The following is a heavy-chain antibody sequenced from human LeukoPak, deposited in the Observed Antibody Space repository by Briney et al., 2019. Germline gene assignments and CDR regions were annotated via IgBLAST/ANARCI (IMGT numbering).Heavy chain of an antibody. J-gene: IGHJ1*01. CDR2: LYYSGTT. Sequence: PSETLSLTCTVSGASINSGGYYWSWIRQHPGKGLEWIGYLYYSGTTYYNPSLKSRITISPDTSKSQFSLKLDSVTVADTAVYYCARGDSGASEYFQHWGQGTLVTVSS. CDR1: GASINSGGYY. V-gene: IGHV4-31*03. CDR3: ARGDSGASEYFQH. D-gene: IGHD6-25*01.